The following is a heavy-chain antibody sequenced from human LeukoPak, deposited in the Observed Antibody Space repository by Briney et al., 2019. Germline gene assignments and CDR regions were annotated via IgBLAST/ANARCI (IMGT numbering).Heavy chain of an antibody. D-gene: IGHD2-15*01. CDR3: ALVVIRDAFDI. J-gene: IGHJ3*02. CDR2: INPNSGGT. V-gene: IGHV1-2*06. Sequence: ASVKVSCKASGYTFTGYYMHWVRQAPGQGLEWMGRINPNSGGTNYAQKFQGRVTMTRDTSISTAYMELSRLRSDDTAVNYCALVVIRDAFDIWGQGTMVTVSS. CDR1: GYTFTGYY.